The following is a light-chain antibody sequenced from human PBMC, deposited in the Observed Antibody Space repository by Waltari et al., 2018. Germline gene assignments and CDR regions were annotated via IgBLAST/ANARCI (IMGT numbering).Light chain of an antibody. CDR3: QHYVRLPVT. CDR2: DAS. CDR1: QSFSSA. J-gene: IGKJ1*01. V-gene: IGKV3-20*01. Sequence: EIVLTQSPGHLSLSPGERATLPCRASQSFSSALAWYQQKPGQAPRLLIYDASTRAIGIPDRVSGGGSGTDCSLTISRREPEDFAVYYCQHYVRLPVTFGQGTTVEIK.